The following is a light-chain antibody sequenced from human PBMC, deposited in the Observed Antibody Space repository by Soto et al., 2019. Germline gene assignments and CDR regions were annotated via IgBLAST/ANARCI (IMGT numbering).Light chain of an antibody. V-gene: IGLV2-14*01. CDR2: DVR. Sequence: QSLLTQPASVSGSPGQSITISCPGTSSDVGGYNYVSWYQQHPGKAPKLMIYDVRNRASGASNRFSGSKSGNTASLTISGLQAEDEADYYCTSYTSSSTLYVFGTGTKVTVL. J-gene: IGLJ1*01. CDR3: TSYTSSSTLYV. CDR1: SSDVGGYNY.